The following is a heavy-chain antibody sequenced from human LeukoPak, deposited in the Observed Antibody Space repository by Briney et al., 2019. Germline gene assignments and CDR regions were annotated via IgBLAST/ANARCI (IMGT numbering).Heavy chain of an antibody. CDR3: HMVRGGGYFDY. D-gene: IGHD3-10*01. Sequence: SETLSLTCAVSGGSFSNYYWSCIRQSPEKVLEWIGEINHSGDTNYNPSLKSRVTISLDTSKNQFSLNLTSVTAADTAVYYCHMVRGGGYFDYWGQGTPVTVSS. CDR2: INHSGDT. V-gene: IGHV4-34*01. CDR1: GGSFSNYY. J-gene: IGHJ4*02.